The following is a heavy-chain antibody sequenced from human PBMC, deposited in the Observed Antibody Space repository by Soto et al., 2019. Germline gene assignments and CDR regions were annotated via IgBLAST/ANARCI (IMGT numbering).Heavy chain of an antibody. V-gene: IGHV2-26*01. Sequence: QVTLKESCPVLVKPTETLTLTCTVSGFSLSNARMGVSWIRQPPGKALEWLAHFFSNDEKSYSTSRKSRPTISKDTSKSQVVLTMTNMDPMDTATYYCARIVVVPAAMGLHYWFDPWGQGTLVTVSS. D-gene: IGHD2-2*01. CDR2: FFSNDEK. CDR3: ARIVVVPAAMGLHYWFDP. CDR1: GFSLSNARMG. J-gene: IGHJ5*02.